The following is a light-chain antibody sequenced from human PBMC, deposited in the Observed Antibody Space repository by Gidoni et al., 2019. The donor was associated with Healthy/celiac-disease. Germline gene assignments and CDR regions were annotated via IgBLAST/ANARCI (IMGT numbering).Light chain of an antibody. CDR1: KSVSSY. CDR3: QQRSTALT. J-gene: IGKJ4*01. CDR2: DAS. V-gene: IGKV3-11*01. Sequence: IVLTQSPATLSLSPGERATLSCRASKSVSSYVAWYQQKPGQAPRLIIYDASNRSTGIPTRFSGSGSGTDFTLTISSLEPEDFAVYYCQQRSTALTFGGGTKVEIK.